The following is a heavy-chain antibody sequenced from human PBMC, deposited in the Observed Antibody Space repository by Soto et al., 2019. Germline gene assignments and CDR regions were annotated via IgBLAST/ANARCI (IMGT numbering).Heavy chain of an antibody. CDR1: GGSISSSSYF. CDR2: IYYSGST. V-gene: IGHV4-39*07. CDR3: AKEPFYYYHGMDV. Sequence: SETLSLTCTVSGGSISSSSYFWGWIRQPPGKGLEWMGSIYYSGSTYYHPSLNSRVTISVDTSKNQFSLKLNSVTDADTAVYYCAKEPFYYYHGMDVWGQGTTVTVSS. J-gene: IGHJ6*02.